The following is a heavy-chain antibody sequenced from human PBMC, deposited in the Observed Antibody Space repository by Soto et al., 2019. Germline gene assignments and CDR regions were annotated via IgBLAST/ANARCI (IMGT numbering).Heavy chain of an antibody. J-gene: IGHJ4*02. V-gene: IGHV4-39*01. CDR2: IYYSGST. Sequence: QLQLQESGPGLVKPSETLSLTCTVSGGSISSSSYYWGWIRQPPGKGLEWIGSIYYSGSTYYNPSLKSRVTISVDTSKNQFSLKLSSVTAADTAVYYCARSPVSIKLFDYWGQGTLVTVSS. CDR1: GGSISSSSYY. CDR3: ARSPVSIKLFDY.